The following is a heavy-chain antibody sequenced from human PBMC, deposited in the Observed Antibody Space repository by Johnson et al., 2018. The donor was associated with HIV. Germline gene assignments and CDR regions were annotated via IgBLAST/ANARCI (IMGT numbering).Heavy chain of an antibody. D-gene: IGHD3-22*01. V-gene: IGHV3-13*01. CDR2: IGTAGDT. Sequence: VHLVESGGGVVQPGGSLRLSCAASGFTFSSYDMHWVRQATGKGLEWVSTIGTAGDTYYPGSVKGRFTVSREDAKNSLYLKMNSLRAGDTAVYYCARGASYYYDSSGYALDIWGQGTMVTVSS. CDR1: GFTFSSYD. CDR3: ARGASYYYDSSGYALDI. J-gene: IGHJ3*02.